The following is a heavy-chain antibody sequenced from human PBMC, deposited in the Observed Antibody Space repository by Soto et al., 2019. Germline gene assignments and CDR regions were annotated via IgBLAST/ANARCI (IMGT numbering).Heavy chain of an antibody. V-gene: IGHV4-59*01. CDR2: IYYSGIT. J-gene: IGHJ4*02. CDR1: GGSISSYY. CDR3: AREAGDY. D-gene: IGHD6-19*01. Sequence: ETLSLTFTVSGGSISSYYWSWIRQPPGKGLEWIGYIYYSGITNYNPSLKSRVTISVDTSKNQFSLKLSSVTAADTAVYYCAREAGDYWGQGTLVTVSS.